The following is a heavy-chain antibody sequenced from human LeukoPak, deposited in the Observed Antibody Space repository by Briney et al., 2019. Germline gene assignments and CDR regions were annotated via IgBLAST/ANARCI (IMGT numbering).Heavy chain of an antibody. D-gene: IGHD3-10*01. Sequence: ASVKLSCTASGYTFTSYGISWVRQAPGQGPEWIGWIYPKSGGTNSAQQFQGRVTLTRDTSISKTYMELNGLRSDDTAVDYCARIAGSGSLNWFDPWGQGTLIIVSS. CDR3: ARIAGSGSLNWFDP. CDR1: GYTFTSYG. J-gene: IGHJ5*02. CDR2: IYPKSGGT. V-gene: IGHV1-2*02.